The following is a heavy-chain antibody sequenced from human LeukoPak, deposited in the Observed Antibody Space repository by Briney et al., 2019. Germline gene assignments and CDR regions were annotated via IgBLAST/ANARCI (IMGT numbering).Heavy chain of an antibody. D-gene: IGHD3-10*01. Sequence: SETLSLTCAVYGGSFSGYYWSWIRQPPGKGPEWIGEINHSGSTNYNPSLKSRVTISVDTSKNQFSLKLSSVTAADTAVYYCAIWFGEAFDYWGQGTLVTVSS. CDR2: INHSGST. CDR1: GGSFSGYY. V-gene: IGHV4-34*01. CDR3: AIWFGEAFDY. J-gene: IGHJ4*02.